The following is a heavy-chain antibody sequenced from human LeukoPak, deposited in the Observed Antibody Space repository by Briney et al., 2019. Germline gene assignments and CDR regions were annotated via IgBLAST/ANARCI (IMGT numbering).Heavy chain of an antibody. V-gene: IGHV3-30*18. CDR3: AKDFGYGDCFDY. J-gene: IGHJ4*02. CDR1: GFTFSNYG. Sequence: GGSLRPSCAASGFTFSNYGLHWVRQAPGKGLEWVAFMSYDGTHKYYADSARGRFTISRDNSKNTLFLQMNSLRTEDTAVYYCAKDFGYGDCFDYWGQGTVVTVSS. CDR2: MSYDGTHK. D-gene: IGHD4-17*01.